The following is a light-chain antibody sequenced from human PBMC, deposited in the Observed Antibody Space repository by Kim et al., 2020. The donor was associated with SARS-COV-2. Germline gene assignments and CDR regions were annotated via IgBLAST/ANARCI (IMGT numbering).Light chain of an antibody. J-gene: IGLJ3*02. CDR3: CSYAGTYTWV. CDR1: SGDVGSYNY. V-gene: IGLV2-11*01. Sequence: QSALTQPRSVSGSPGQSVTISCTGTSGDVGSYNYVSWYQHHPGKAPQLMIYDVNVRPSGVPDRFSGSKSGYTASLTISGLQADDEADYYCCSYAGTYTWVFGGGTQLTVL. CDR2: DVN.